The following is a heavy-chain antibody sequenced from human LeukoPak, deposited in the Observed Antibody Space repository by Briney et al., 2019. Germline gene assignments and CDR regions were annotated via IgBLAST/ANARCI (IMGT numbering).Heavy chain of an antibody. CDR2: IYLDDSET. J-gene: IGHJ4*02. D-gene: IGHD2-8*01. CDR3: AKRRVLVVDFYFDD. Sequence: GESLKISCKGGGDNFNNYWIVWVRQMPGKGLEWMGVIYLDDSETKYSPSFQGQVTISADKSISTAYLQWSALRASDSAMYYCAKRRVLVVDFYFDDWGQGTLVTVSS. CDR1: GDNFNNYW. V-gene: IGHV5-51*01.